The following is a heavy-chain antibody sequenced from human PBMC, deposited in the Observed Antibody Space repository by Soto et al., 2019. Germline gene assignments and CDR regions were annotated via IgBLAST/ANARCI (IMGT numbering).Heavy chain of an antibody. CDR3: AKEGIGAARLFDY. J-gene: IGHJ4*02. Sequence: QVQLVESGGDVVQPGRSLRLSCAASGFTFSSYGMHWVRQAPGKGLEWVAIISYDGSIKYYGDSVKGRFTISRDNSNNTLYLQMNSLRTEDTAVYSCAKEGIGAARLFDYWGQGTLVTVSS. V-gene: IGHV3-30*18. D-gene: IGHD6-6*01. CDR1: GFTFSSYG. CDR2: ISYDGSIK.